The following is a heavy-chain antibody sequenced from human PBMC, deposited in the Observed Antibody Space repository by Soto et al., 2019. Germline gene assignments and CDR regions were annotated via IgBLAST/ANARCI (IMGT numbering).Heavy chain of an antibody. J-gene: IGHJ5*02. D-gene: IGHD3-22*01. V-gene: IGHV4-38-2*01. CDR3: ARAYYYDSSGYSRTKYNWFDP. Sequence: SETLSLTCAVSGYSISSGYYWGWIRQPPGKGREGIGSIYHSGSTYYNPSLKSRVTISVDTSKNQFSLKLSSVTAADTAVYYCARAYYYDSSGYSRTKYNWFDPWGQGTLVTVSS. CDR2: IYHSGST. CDR1: GYSISSGYY.